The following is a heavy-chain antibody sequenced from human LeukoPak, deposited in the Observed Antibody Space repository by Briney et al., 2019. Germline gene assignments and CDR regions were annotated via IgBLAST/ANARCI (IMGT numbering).Heavy chain of an antibody. V-gene: IGHV3-30*02. Sequence: PGGSLRLSCAASGFTFSSYGMHWVRQAPGKGLEWVAFIRYDGSNKYYADSVKGRFTISRDNSKNTLYLQMNSLRAEDTAVYYCAKVPLYDFWSGYSGYYFDYWGQGTLVTVSS. J-gene: IGHJ4*02. D-gene: IGHD3-3*01. CDR3: AKVPLYDFWSGYSGYYFDY. CDR1: GFTFSSYG. CDR2: IRYDGSNK.